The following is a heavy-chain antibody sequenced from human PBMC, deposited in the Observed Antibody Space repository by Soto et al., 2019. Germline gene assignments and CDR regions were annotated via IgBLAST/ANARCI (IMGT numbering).Heavy chain of an antibody. D-gene: IGHD3-3*01. CDR3: ARKYDFWSGYYSDYYYYMDV. CDR1: GGSFSGYY. Sequence: SETLSLTCAVYGGSFSGYYWSWIRQPPGKGLEWIGEINHSGSTNYNPSLKSRVTISVDTSKNQFSLKLSSVTAADTAVYYCARKYDFWSGYYSDYYYYMDVWGKGTTVTVSS. CDR2: INHSGST. V-gene: IGHV4-34*01. J-gene: IGHJ6*03.